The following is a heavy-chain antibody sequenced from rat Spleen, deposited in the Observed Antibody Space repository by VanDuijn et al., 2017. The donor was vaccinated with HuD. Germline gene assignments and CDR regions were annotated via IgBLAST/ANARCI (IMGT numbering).Heavy chain of an antibody. J-gene: IGHJ2*01. D-gene: IGHD1-11*01. Sequence: EVQLQESGPGLVKPSQSLSLTCSVTDYSITSNYWGWIRKCPGNKMEWIGHISYSGSTSYNPSLKIRISITKDTSKNLFFLPLYSVTTEDTATYYCARYRDSFGHVGIFDYWGQGVMVTVSS. CDR1: DYSITSNY. V-gene: IGHV3-1*01. CDR3: ARYRDSFGHVGIFDY. CDR2: ISYSGST.